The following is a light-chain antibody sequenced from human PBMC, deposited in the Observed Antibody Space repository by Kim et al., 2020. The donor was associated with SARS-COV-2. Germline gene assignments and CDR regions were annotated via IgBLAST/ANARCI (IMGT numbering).Light chain of an antibody. V-gene: IGLV6-57*03. CDR3: QSYDSSNWV. CDR1: RGSLASNY. CDR2: EDN. J-gene: IGLJ3*02. Sequence: GKTVTSSRPPSRGSLASNYVQWYQQRPGSAPTTVIYEDNQRPSGVPDRFSGSIDSSSNSASLTISGLKTEDEADYYCQSYDSSNWVFGGGTQLTVL.